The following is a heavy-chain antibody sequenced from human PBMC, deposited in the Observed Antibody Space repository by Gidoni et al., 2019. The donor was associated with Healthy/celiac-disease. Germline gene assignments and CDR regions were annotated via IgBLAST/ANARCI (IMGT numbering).Heavy chain of an antibody. CDR1: GYTFTSYG. J-gene: IGHJ6*02. Sequence: QVQLVQSGAEVKKPVASVKVSCKASGYTFTSYGISWVRQAPGQGLEWMGWISAYNGNTNYAQKLQGRVTMTTDTSTSTAYMELRSLRSDDTAVYYCARSGYYFLTRGDYYYYGMDVWGQGTTVTVSS. V-gene: IGHV1-18*01. D-gene: IGHD3-3*01. CDR2: ISAYNGNT. CDR3: ARSGYYFLTRGDYYYYGMDV.